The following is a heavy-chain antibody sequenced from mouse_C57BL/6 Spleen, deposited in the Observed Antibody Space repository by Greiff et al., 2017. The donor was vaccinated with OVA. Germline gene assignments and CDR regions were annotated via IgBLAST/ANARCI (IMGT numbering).Heavy chain of an antibody. D-gene: IGHD1-1*01. J-gene: IGHJ2*01. CDR1: GYTFTSYW. V-gene: IGHV1-69*01. CDR3: ARSWYYGSSHYFDY. CDR2: IDPSDSYT. Sequence: QVQLQQPGAELVMPGASVKLSCKASGYTFTSYWMHWVKQRPGQGLEWIGEIDPSDSYTNYNQKFKGKSTLTVDKSSSTAYMQLSSLTSEDSAVYYCARSWYYGSSHYFDYWGQGTTLTVSS.